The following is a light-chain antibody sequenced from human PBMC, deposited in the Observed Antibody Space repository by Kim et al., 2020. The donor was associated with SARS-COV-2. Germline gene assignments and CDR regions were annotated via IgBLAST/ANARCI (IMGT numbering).Light chain of an antibody. Sequence: ASVGDRTTISCPARKSISSWKSWHQQTPRKPPKLIYSKASSLESGLPSSCSGSGSGTEFTLTISSRQPDDVASYYCQQYNSYSRTFGQGTKLEI. CDR2: KAS. J-gene: IGKJ2*01. V-gene: IGKV1-5*03. CDR3: QQYNSYSRT. CDR1: KSISSW.